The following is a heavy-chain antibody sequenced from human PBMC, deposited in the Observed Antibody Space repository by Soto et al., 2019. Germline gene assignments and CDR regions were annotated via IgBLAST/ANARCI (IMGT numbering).Heavy chain of an antibody. J-gene: IGHJ4*02. CDR3: ATSYGSGSSPFDS. CDR1: GDTFNFYT. CDR2: IIPMVGMS. V-gene: IGHV1-69*02. Sequence: QVQLVQSGAEVKKPGSSVKVSCKASGDTFNFYTFSWVRQAPGQGLEWMGRIIPMVGMSNYAQKFQGRVTIIADRSTNTTYMQLSSLRSEDTALYFCATSYGSGSSPFDSWGQVTPVTVSS. D-gene: IGHD3-10*01.